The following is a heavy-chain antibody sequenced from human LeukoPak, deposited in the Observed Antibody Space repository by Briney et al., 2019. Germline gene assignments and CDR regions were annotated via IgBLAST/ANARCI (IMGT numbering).Heavy chain of an antibody. J-gene: IGHJ4*02. CDR1: GFTFSDYT. D-gene: IGHD3-16*01. CDR3: ARERGGFCDY. CDR2: ITPRGDYI. V-gene: IGHV3-21*01. Sequence: GGSLRLSFAASGFTFSDYTMSWVRQAPGKGLEWVSSITPRGDYIYYADSLKGRFTISRDNAKNSLYLQMNSLRAEDTAVYYCARERGGFCDYWGQGTLVTVSS.